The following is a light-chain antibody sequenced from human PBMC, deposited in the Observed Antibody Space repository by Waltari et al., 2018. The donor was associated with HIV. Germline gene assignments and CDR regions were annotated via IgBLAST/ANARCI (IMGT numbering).Light chain of an antibody. CDR1: RSDAGSVSL. CDR3: CSSVGNRTSFV. CDR2: GGT. Sequence: QSALTQPPSVSGSPGQSIFFPCPATRSDAGSVSLVSWCPHHPGKAPKLIIYGGTNRPSGVSDRFSGSKSGGTASLSISALQAEDEADYYCCSSVGNRTSFVFGSGTRVTVL. J-gene: IGLJ1*01. V-gene: IGLV2-23*01.